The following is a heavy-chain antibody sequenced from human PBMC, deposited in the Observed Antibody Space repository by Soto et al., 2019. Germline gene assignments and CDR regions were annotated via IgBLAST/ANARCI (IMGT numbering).Heavy chain of an antibody. J-gene: IGHJ6*03. Sequence: QVQLVQSGAEVKKPGSSVKVSCKASGGTFSSYTISWVRQAPGQGLEWMGRIIPILGIANYAQKFQGRVTITADKSTSTAYMELSRLRTEETAGCFCARGRWSGGSCYRPSDYYYYYMHVLGQGATVTVSS. CDR1: GGTFSSYT. CDR3: ARGRWSGGSCYRPSDYYYYYMHV. V-gene: IGHV1-69*02. CDR2: IIPILGIA. D-gene: IGHD2-15*01.